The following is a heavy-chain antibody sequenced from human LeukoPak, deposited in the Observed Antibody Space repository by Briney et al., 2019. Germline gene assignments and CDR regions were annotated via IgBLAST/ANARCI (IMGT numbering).Heavy chain of an antibody. CDR3: AKDSRYYYYMDV. V-gene: IGHV3-20*04. J-gene: IGHJ6*03. Sequence: GGSLRLSCGASGFTLEDFGMSWVRQVPGKGLEWVAGINRNGDISGHADSVKGRFTISRDNAKNSLYLQMNSLRAEDAALYYCAKDSRYYYYMDVWGKGTTVTVSS. CDR2: INRNGDIS. CDR1: GFTLEDFG.